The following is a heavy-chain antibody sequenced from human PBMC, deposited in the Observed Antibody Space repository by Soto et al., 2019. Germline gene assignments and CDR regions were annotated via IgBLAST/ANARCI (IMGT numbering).Heavy chain of an antibody. V-gene: IGHV3-11*05. Sequence: QVQLVESGGGLVKPGGSLRLSCAASGFTFSDYYMSWIRQAPGKGLEWVSYISSSSSYTNYADSVKGRFTISRDNAKNSLYLQMNSLRAEDTAVYHCARGLTYYDILTGYSPPYYFDYSGQGTLVTVSS. CDR2: ISSSSSYT. J-gene: IGHJ4*02. CDR1: GFTFSDYY. CDR3: ARGLTYYDILTGYSPPYYFDY. D-gene: IGHD3-9*01.